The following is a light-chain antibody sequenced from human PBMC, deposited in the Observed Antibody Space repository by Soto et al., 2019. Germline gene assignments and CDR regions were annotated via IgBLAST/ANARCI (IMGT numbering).Light chain of an antibody. Sequence: DIQMTQSPSTLSASVGDRVTITCRASQSISSWLAWYQQKPGKAPKLLIYKASSLESGVPSRFSGSGSGTEFTLTISSLQPDDFATYYCQQYNSFWTFGQG. J-gene: IGKJ1*01. CDR2: KAS. CDR3: QQYNSFWT. CDR1: QSISSW. V-gene: IGKV1-5*03.